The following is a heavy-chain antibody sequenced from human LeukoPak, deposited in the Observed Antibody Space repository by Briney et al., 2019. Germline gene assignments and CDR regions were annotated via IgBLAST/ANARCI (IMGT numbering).Heavy chain of an antibody. CDR3: ARRYFDWDAFGI. CDR1: GFAFNIYS. D-gene: IGHD3-9*01. J-gene: IGHJ3*02. Sequence: GGSLRLSCVASGFAFNIYSMNWVRQAPGKGLEWVSYIKYDSSTIYYGDSVKGRFTISRDNVKNSLYLQMNSLRAEDTAVYYCARRYFDWDAFGIWGQGTMVTVSS. V-gene: IGHV3-48*04. CDR2: IKYDSSTI.